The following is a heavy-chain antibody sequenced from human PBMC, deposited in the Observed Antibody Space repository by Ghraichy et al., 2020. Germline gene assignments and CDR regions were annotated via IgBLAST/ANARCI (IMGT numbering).Heavy chain of an antibody. J-gene: IGHJ3*02. V-gene: IGHV4-38-2*02. CDR3: AKDRSSGNYFDAVDI. CDR1: GYSISSGYY. CDR2: IHHSGST. D-gene: IGHD1-26*01. Sequence: SETLSLTCVVSGYSISSGYYWGWIRQPPGKGLEWIGSIHHSGSTYYKSSLKSRVTISVDTSKNQFSLKLNSVTAADTAVYYCAKDRSSGNYFDAVDIWGQGTLVTVSS.